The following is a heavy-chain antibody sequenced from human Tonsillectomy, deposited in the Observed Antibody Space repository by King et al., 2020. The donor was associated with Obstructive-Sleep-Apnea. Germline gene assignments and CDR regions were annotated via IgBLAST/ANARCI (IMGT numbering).Heavy chain of an antibody. D-gene: IGHD5-12*01. CDR2: IKSKTDGGTT. J-gene: IGHJ3*02. V-gene: IGHV3-15*01. Sequence: VQLVESGGGLVKPGGSLRLSCAASGFTFSNAWMSWVRQAPGKGLEWVGRIKSKTDGGTTDYAAPVKGRFTISRDDSKNTLYLQMNSLKTEDTAVYYCTRRRGYGAFDIWGQGTMVTVSS. CDR1: GFTFSNAW. CDR3: TRRRGYGAFDI.